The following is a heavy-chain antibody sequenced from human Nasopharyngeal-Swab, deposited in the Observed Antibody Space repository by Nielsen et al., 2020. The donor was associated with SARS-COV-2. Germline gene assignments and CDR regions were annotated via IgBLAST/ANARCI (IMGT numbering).Heavy chain of an antibody. CDR1: GFSFSSYG. D-gene: IGHD6-13*01. CDR2: IWYDGSNK. CDR3: ARDWTAGTDY. V-gene: IGHV3-33*01. J-gene: IGHJ4*02. Sequence: GESLKISCAASGFSFSSYGMHWVRQAPGKGLEWAAVIWYDGSNKYYADSVKGRFTISRDNSKNTLYLQMSSLRAEDTAVYYCARDWTAGTDYWGQGTLVTVSS.